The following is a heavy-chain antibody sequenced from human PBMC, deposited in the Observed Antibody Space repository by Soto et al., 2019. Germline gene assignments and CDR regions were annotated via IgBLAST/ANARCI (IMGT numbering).Heavy chain of an antibody. J-gene: IGHJ4*02. D-gene: IGHD2-21*01. CDR1: GFSLSTREMG. CDR3: AAFNESTCYCRVFFHF. V-gene: IGHV2-5*02. Sequence: QITLKESGPTLVKPTQTLTLTCTFSGFSLSTREMGVRWVRQPPGKALEWLGIIYWDDDKRYTPSLKSRLTITKDTSKNPVVLTMANMDPLYTARYYCAAFNESTCYCRVFFHFWGQGTIVAVSS. CDR2: IYWDDDK.